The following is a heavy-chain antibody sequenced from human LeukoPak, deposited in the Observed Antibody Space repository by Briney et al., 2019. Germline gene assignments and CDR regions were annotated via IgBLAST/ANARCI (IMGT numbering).Heavy chain of an antibody. CDR2: INPNSGGT. Sequence: ASVKVSCKASGYTFTGYYMHWVRQAPGQGLEWMGWINPNSGGTNYAQKFQGRVTMTRDTSISTAYMELSRLRSDDTAVYYCARGSAYYHYMDVWRKGTTVTVSS. J-gene: IGHJ6*03. CDR1: GYTFTGYY. V-gene: IGHV1-2*02. CDR3: ARGSAYYHYMDV.